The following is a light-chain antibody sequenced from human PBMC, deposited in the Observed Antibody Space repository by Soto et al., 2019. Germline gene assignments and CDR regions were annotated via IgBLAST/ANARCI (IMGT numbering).Light chain of an antibody. J-gene: IGLJ1*01. Sequence: QPVLTQPPSASGTPGQRVTISCSGSSSNIGRNTVNWYQQLPGTAPKLLISTNDKRPSGVPDRFSGSKSGTSGSLAISGLQSEDEADYYCAAWDDSLNGHVFGTGT. CDR1: SSNIGRNT. V-gene: IGLV1-44*01. CDR2: TND. CDR3: AAWDDSLNGHV.